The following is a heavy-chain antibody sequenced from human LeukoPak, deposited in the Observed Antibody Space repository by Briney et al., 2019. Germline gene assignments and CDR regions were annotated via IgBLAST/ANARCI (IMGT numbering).Heavy chain of an antibody. CDR3: ASGDYVGY. J-gene: IGHJ4*02. CDR2: INPNRGGT. Sequence: GASVKVSCKASGYTSTAYYMHWVRHAPGQGLEWMGWINPNRGGTNYAQKFQGRVTMTRDTSISTAYMELSRLRSDDMAVYYCASGDYVGYWGQGTLVTVSS. CDR1: GYTSTAYY. D-gene: IGHD4-17*01. V-gene: IGHV1-2*02.